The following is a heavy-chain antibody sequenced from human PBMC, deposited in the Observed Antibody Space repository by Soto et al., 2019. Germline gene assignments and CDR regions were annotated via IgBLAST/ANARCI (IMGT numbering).Heavy chain of an antibody. CDR3: ARMGTYYYYYMDV. Sequence: PSETLSLTCTVSGDSIGTYYWSWIRQPPGKGLEWIGHIYDNGNTNYNPSVKGRVTISVDTSKNHFSLKLRSVTAADTAVYYCARMGTYYYYYMDVWGKGTTVTSP. J-gene: IGHJ6*03. CDR1: GDSIGTYY. CDR2: IYDNGNT. V-gene: IGHV4-59*01.